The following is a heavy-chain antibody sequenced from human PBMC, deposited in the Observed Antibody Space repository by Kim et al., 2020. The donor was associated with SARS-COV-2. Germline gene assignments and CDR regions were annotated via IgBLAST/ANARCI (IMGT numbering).Heavy chain of an antibody. J-gene: IGHJ6*02. V-gene: IGHV1-18*04. CDR2: ISGYNGNT. Sequence: ASVKVSCRASGYTFSSYGISWVRQAPGQGLEWMGWISGYNGNTNYAQKFQGRVTVTTDTFTSTVYMELRSLTSDDTAVYYCARDENCSGGTCYYSYGMDVWGQGTTVTVSS. CDR3: ARDENCSGGTCYYSYGMDV. CDR1: GYTFSSYG. D-gene: IGHD2-15*01.